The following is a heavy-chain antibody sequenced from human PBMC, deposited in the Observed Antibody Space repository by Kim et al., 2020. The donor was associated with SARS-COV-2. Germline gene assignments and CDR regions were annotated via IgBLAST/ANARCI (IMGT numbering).Heavy chain of an antibody. D-gene: IGHD3-22*01. Sequence: GGFTISRDNSKNTLYLQMNSLRAEDTAVYYCAKDQTYYYYDSSGYYGFDYWGQGTLVTVSS. J-gene: IGHJ4*02. V-gene: IGHV3-23*01. CDR3: AKDQTYYYYDSSGYYGFDY.